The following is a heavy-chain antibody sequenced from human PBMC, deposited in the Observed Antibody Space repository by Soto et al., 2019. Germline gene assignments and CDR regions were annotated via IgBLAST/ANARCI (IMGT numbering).Heavy chain of an antibody. V-gene: IGHV4-4*07. CDR1: GGSISSYY. J-gene: IGHJ4*02. Sequence: SETLSLTCTVSGGSISSYYWSWIRQPAGKGLEWIGRIYTSGSTNYNPSLKSRVTMSVDTSKNQFSLKLSSVTAADTAVYYCAREALYCGGDCYYLAIDSWGQGTLVTVSS. CDR2: IYTSGST. CDR3: AREALYCGGDCYYLAIDS. D-gene: IGHD2-21*02.